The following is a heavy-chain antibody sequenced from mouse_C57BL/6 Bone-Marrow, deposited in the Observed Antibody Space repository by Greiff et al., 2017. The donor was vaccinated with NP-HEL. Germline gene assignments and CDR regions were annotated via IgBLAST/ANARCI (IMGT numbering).Heavy chain of an antibody. CDR3: ARDPYFDY. CDR1: GYTFTSYW. CDR2: IHPNSGST. V-gene: IGHV1-64*01. Sequence: VQLQQSGAELVKPGASVKLSCKASGYTFTSYWMHWVKQRPGQGLEWIGMIHPNSGSTNYNEKFKSKATLTADKSSSTAYMQLSSLTSEDSAVYYCARDPYFDYWGQGTTLTVSS. J-gene: IGHJ2*01.